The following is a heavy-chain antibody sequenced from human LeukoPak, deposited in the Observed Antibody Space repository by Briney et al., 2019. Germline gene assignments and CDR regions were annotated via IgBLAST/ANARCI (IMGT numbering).Heavy chain of an antibody. CDR2: ISSSSSTI. V-gene: IGHV3-48*01. J-gene: IGHJ5*02. CDR1: GFTFSSYS. CDR3: ARYSAHCSGGSCYNWFDP. Sequence: GGSLRLSCAASGFTFSSYSMNWVRQAPGKGLEWVSYISSSSSTIYYADSVKGRFTISRDNAKNSLYLQMNSLRAEDTAVYYCARYSAHCSGGSCYNWFDPWGQGTPVTVSS. D-gene: IGHD2-15*01.